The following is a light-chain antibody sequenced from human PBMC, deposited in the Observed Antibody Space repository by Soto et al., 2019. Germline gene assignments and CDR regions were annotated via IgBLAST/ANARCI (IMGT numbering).Light chain of an antibody. CDR2: EVS. Sequence: QSVLTQPPSASGSPGQSVTISCTGTSSDVGGYNYVSWFQQHPGKAPKLMIYEVSKRPSGVPDRFSGSKSGSTASLTVSGPKAEDGADYYCTSYAGSNNLVFGGGTKLTV. V-gene: IGLV2-8*01. J-gene: IGLJ2*01. CDR1: SSDVGGYNY. CDR3: TSYAGSNNLV.